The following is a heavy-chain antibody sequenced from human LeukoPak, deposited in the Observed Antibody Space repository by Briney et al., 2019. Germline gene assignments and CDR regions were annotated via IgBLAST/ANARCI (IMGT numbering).Heavy chain of an antibody. J-gene: IGHJ6*03. D-gene: IGHD3-10*01. Sequence: SETLSLTCAVDGGSLSGYYWRWIRQSPGKGLEWIGEVNYSGATKYNPSLKSRVTISVDTSKNQFSLKLSSVTAADTAVYYCARRSGAQVGPPGDYYFYYMDVWGKGTTVTVSS. CDR2: VNYSGAT. V-gene: IGHV4-34*01. CDR3: ARRSGAQVGPPGDYYFYYMDV. CDR1: GGSLSGYY.